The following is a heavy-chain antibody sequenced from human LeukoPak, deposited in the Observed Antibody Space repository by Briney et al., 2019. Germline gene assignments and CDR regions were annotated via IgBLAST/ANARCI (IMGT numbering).Heavy chain of an antibody. D-gene: IGHD3-22*01. CDR2: INHSGST. CDR3: ARMNPLPYYYDSSGPLRYGMDV. J-gene: IGHJ6*02. CDR1: GGSFSGYY. V-gene: IGHV4-34*01. Sequence: SETLPLTCAVYGGSFSGYYWSWIRQPPGKGLEWIGEINHSGSTNYNPSLKSRVTISVDTSKNQFSLKLSSVTAADTAVYYCARMNPLPYYYDSSGPLRYGMDVWGQGTTVTVSS.